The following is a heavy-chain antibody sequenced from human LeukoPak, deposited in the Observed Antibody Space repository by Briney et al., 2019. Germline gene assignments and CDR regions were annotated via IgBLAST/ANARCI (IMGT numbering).Heavy chain of an antibody. CDR1: GFSFSTYG. J-gene: IGHJ4*02. CDR3: AGKAAAYYFVY. Sequence: GALRLSCAASGFSFSTYGMHWVRQDPGKGLEWVTFMQYDGSEEYYADSVKGRFTISRDNSKNTLYLQMDSLRGEDTAVYYCAGKAAAYYFVYWGQGTLVTVSS. V-gene: IGHV3-30*02. CDR2: MQYDGSEE. D-gene: IGHD2-2*01.